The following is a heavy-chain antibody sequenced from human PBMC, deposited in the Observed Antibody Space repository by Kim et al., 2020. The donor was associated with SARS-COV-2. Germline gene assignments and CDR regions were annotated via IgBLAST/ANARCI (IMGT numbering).Heavy chain of an antibody. CDR3: AKSWQQLETGLFDY. J-gene: IGHJ4*02. D-gene: IGHD6-13*01. Sequence: ANAVKGRFTNSRDNSKNTLYLQMNSLRAEDTAVYYCAKSWQQLETGLFDYWGQGTLVTVSS. V-gene: IGHV3-23*01.